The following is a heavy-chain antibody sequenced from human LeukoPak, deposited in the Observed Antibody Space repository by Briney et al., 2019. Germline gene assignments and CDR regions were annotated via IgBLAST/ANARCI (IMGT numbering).Heavy chain of an antibody. CDR2: MREDGREI. D-gene: IGHD1-26*01. Sequence: PGGSLRLSCVASGFPYDVQTTSWVRQAPGKGLEWVASMREDGREIHYVDSVKGRFTISRDNPKNSLYLQMNSLRAEDTAVYYCARGGATGGRFENWGQGTLVTVSS. J-gene: IGHJ4*02. CDR3: ARGGATGGRFEN. CDR1: GFPYDVQT. V-gene: IGHV3-7*01.